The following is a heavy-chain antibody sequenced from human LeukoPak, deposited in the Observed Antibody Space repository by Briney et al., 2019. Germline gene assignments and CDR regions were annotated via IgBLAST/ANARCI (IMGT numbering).Heavy chain of an antibody. V-gene: IGHV6-1*01. CDR1: GDSVSSKTAA. D-gene: IGHD3-16*02. CDR3: ARVVYYYYYMDV. CDR2: TYQRSRWYY. J-gene: IGHJ6*03. Sequence: SQTLSLTCAISGDSVSSKTAAWNWIRQSPSRGLEWLGRTYQRSRWYYENAPSLKSRISVNPDTSKNHFSLQLNSVTPDDTAVYYCARVVYYYYYMDVWGKGTTVTVSS.